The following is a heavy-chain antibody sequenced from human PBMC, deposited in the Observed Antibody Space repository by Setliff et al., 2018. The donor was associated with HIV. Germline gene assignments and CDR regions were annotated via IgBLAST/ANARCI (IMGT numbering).Heavy chain of an antibody. D-gene: IGHD6-19*01. CDR2: INHSGST. V-gene: IGHV4-34*01. J-gene: IGHJ4*02. CDR3: ARYSGIAVND. CDR1: GGSFSGYY. Sequence: SETLSLTCAVYGGSFSGYYWSWIRQPPGKGLEWVGEINHSGSTNYNPSFKSRVTISVDTSKNQFSLKLSSVTAADTAVYYCARYSGIAVNDWGQGTLVTVSS.